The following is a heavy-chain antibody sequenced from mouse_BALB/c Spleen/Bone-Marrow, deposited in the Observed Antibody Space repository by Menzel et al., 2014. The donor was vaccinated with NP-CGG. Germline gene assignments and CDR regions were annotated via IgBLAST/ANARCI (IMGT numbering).Heavy chain of an antibody. CDR2: ISSGGGST. J-gene: IGHJ2*01. V-gene: IGHV5-12-1*01. CDR1: GFAFSSYD. CDR3: EGHRYYFDF. Sequence: EVQVEESGGGLVKPGGSLKLSCAASGFAFSSYDMSWVRQTPGKRLERVAYISSGGGSTYYPDTVKGRFTISKDNATTTLYLQMSSLQSEDTGMYYCEGHRYYFDFWGHCTTLTVSS.